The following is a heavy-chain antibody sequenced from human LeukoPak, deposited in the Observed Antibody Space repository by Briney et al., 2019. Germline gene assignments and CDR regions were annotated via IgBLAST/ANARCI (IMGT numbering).Heavy chain of an antibody. D-gene: IGHD4-17*01. J-gene: IGHJ4*02. CDR3: ASVAGGYGVYTLLY. CDR2: INTSGGST. V-gene: IGHV1-46*01. CDR1: GFTFTSYY. Sequence: ASVTVSCMASGFTFTSYYMHWVRQAPGQGLEWMGIINTSGGSTSYAQKFQGRVTMTRDTSTSTFYMELSSLRSEDTAVYYCASVAGGYGVYTLLYWGQGTLVRVST.